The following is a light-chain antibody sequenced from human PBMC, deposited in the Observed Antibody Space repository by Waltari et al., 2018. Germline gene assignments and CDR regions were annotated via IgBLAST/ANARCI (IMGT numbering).Light chain of an antibody. V-gene: IGKV3-20*01. CDR3: QQYGGSLPYT. J-gene: IGKJ2*01. CDR1: QSVDNTY. CDR2: AAS. Sequence: EIVLTQSPATLSLSPGERATLSCRASQSVDNTYLAWYQKKPGQAPRLLIFAASNRATGIPDRFSCGGSGTDFILTISRVEPEDFAVYYCQQYGGSLPYTFGQGTKLEIK.